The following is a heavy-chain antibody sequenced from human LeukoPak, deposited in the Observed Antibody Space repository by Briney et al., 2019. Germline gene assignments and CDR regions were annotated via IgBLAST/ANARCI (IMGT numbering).Heavy chain of an antibody. CDR1: GFTFSSYA. CDR3: ARGEPSWFDP. D-gene: IGHD1-14*01. J-gene: IGHJ5*02. CDR2: ISYDGSNK. Sequence: PGRSLRLSCAASGFTFSSYAMHWVRQAPGKGLEWVAVISYDGSNKYYADSVKGRFTISRDNSKNTLYLQMNSLRAEDTAVYYCARGEPSWFDPWGQGTLVTVSS. V-gene: IGHV3-30-3*01.